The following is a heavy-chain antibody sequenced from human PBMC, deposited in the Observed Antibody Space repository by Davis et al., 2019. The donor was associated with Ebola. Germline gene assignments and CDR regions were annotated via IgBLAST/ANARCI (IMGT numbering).Heavy chain of an antibody. D-gene: IGHD4-17*01. CDR2: IKSKTDGGTT. CDR3: TTDYGDVLDY. V-gene: IGHV3-15*01. J-gene: IGHJ4*02. Sequence: GESLKISCAASGFTFSNAWMSWVRQAPGKGLEWVGRIKSKTDGGTTDYAAPVKGRFTISRDDSKNTLYLQMNSLKTEDTAVYYCTTDYGDVLDYWGQGTLVTVSS. CDR1: GFTFSNAW.